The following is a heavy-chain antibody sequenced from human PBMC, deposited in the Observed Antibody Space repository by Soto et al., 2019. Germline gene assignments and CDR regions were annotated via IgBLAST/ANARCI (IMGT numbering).Heavy chain of an antibody. D-gene: IGHD6-19*01. Sequence: QVQLVQSGAEVKKPGASVKVSCKASGYTFSSYDINWVRQATGQGLEWMGWLNPNSGDTGYAQKFQGRVTLTRNTSINTASIELSSLTSDDTAVYYCATSGGGWYLYWGQGTLVIVSS. V-gene: IGHV1-8*01. CDR2: LNPNSGDT. CDR1: GYTFSSYD. J-gene: IGHJ4*02. CDR3: ATSGGGWYLY.